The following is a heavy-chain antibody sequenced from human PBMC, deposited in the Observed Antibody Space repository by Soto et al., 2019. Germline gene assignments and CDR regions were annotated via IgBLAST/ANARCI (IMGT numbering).Heavy chain of an antibody. V-gene: IGHV4-34*01. CDR3: AREGNLGRWIQPLDS. CDR1: GGSFSGYY. J-gene: IGHJ4*02. Sequence: PSETLSLTCAFYGGSFSGYYWTLIRQPPGTGLEWIGKINYNGNTNYNPSLKSRVTMSVDTSKNHFSLKLISVTTADTAVYFCAREGNLGRWIQPLDSWGQGTLVTVSS. D-gene: IGHD2-2*03. CDR2: INYNGNT.